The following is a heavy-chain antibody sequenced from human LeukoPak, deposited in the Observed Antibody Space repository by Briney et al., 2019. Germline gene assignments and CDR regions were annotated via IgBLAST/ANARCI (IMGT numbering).Heavy chain of an antibody. J-gene: IGHJ4*02. CDR3: ARSPRAYGDSDY. D-gene: IGHD4-17*01. Sequence: ASVKVSCKASGYTFTSYGLSWVRQAPGQGLEWVGWISTFNRDTNYAEKFQGRVTMTTDTSTSTAYMELRTLRSDDTAVYYCARSPRAYGDSDYWGQGTLVTVSS. CDR2: ISTFNRDT. CDR1: GYTFTSYG. V-gene: IGHV1-18*01.